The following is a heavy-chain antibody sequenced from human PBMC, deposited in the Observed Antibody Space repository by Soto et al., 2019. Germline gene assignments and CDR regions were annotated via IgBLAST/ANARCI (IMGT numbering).Heavy chain of an antibody. V-gene: IGHV1-18*01. J-gene: IGHJ4*02. CDR3: AAPNASGSGSYFGY. Sequence: QVQLVQSGVEVKKPGASVKVSCKASGYTFTSYGISWVRQAPGQGLEWVGWISAYNGNTNHAQKLQGRVTMTTDTSTSTAYMELRSLRSDDTAVYYCAAPNASGSGSYFGYWGQGTLVTVSS. CDR1: GYTFTSYG. CDR2: ISAYNGNT. D-gene: IGHD3-10*01.